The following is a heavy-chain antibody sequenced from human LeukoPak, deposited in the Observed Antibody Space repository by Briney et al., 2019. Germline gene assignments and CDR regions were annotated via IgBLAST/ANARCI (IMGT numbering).Heavy chain of an antibody. D-gene: IGHD5-12*01. CDR2: IYYSGNT. J-gene: IGHJ4*02. CDR1: GGSISSSSYY. CDR3: ARESGYDFHVDN. V-gene: IGHV4-39*07. Sequence: PSETLSLTCTVSGGSISSSSYYWGWIRQPPGKGLEWIGSIYYSGNTHYNPSLKSRVAISVDTSKNQFSLKLSSVTAADTAVYYCARESGYDFHVDNWGQGTLVTVSS.